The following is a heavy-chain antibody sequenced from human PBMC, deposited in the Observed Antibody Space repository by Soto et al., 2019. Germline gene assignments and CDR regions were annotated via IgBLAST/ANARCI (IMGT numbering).Heavy chain of an antibody. Sequence: SETLSLTCAVSGYSITNGYYLGWIRQPPGKGLEWIGSIYHSGNTYYNPSLKSRVTLSIDTSKNQFSLKLRSVTAADTAMYYCARVKLAGRGSFHDWGQGTLVTVSS. V-gene: IGHV4-38-2*01. J-gene: IGHJ4*02. CDR3: ARVKLAGRGSFHD. D-gene: IGHD3-3*02. CDR1: GYSITNGYY. CDR2: IYHSGNT.